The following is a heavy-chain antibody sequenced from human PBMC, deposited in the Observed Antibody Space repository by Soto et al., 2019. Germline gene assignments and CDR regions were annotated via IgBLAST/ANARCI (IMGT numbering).Heavy chain of an antibody. J-gene: IGHJ4*02. CDR1: GGSISNLY. CDR3: ARAPMVLSRSYFDS. D-gene: IGHD2-8*01. Sequence: AXGTLSLTFTVSGGSISNLYGSWIGQPPGKGLEWIGYISYSGNTNYNPSLKSRVSISVDTSKNQLSLNLTSVTAADTAVYYCARAPMVLSRSYFDSWGQGTPVTVSS. CDR2: ISYSGNT. V-gene: IGHV4-59*01.